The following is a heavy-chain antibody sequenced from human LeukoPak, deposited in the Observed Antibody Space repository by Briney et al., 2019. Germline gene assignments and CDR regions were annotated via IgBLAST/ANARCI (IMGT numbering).Heavy chain of an antibody. CDR1: GFTFSSYS. V-gene: IGHV3-21*01. J-gene: IGHJ6*02. CDR2: ISSSSSYI. Sequence: PGGSLRLSCAASGFTFSSYSMNWVRQAPGKGLEWVSSISSSSSYIYYADSVKGRFTISRDNAKNSLYLQMNGLRAEDTAVYYCARDGVAAASKYYYYYYGMDVWGQGTTVTVSS. CDR3: ARDGVAAASKYYYYYYGMDV. D-gene: IGHD6-13*01.